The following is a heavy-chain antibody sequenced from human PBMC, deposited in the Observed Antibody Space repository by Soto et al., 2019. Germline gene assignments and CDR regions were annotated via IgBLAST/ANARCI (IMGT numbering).Heavy chain of an antibody. CDR2: IVVGSGNT. V-gene: IGHV1-58*01. CDR3: AADGYSSGWYFGYYYYGMDV. CDR1: GFTFTSSA. Sequence: SVKVSCKASGFTFTSSAVQWVRQARGQRLEWIGWIVVGSGNTNYAQKFQERVTITRDMSTSTAYMELSSLRSEDTAVYYCAADGYSSGWYFGYYYYGMDVWGQGTTVTVSS. D-gene: IGHD6-19*01. J-gene: IGHJ6*02.